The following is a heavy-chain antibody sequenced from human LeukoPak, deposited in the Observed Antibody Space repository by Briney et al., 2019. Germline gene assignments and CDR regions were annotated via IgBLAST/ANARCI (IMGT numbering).Heavy chain of an antibody. D-gene: IGHD1-1*01. CDR1: GYTFTSYY. J-gene: IGHJ3*02. CDR3: ARDIGGSWNDVGAFDI. CDR2: INPSGGST. V-gene: IGHV1-46*01. Sequence: ASVKVSCKASGYTFTSYYMHWVRQAPGQGLEWMGIINPSGGSTSYAQKFQGRVTMTRDTSTSTVYMGLSSLRSEDTAVYYCARDIGGSWNDVGAFDIWGQGTMVTVSS.